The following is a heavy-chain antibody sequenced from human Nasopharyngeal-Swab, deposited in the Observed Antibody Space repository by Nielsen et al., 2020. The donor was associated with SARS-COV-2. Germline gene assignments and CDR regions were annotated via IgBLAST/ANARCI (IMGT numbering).Heavy chain of an antibody. CDR3: AKSYSGSYFSAFDI. J-gene: IGHJ3*02. CDR2: ISYDGSNK. CDR1: GFTFSSYG. D-gene: IGHD1-26*01. V-gene: IGHV3-30*18. Sequence: GGSLRLSCAASGFTFSSYGMHWVRQAPGKGLKWVAVISYDGSNKYYADSVKGRFTISRDNSKNTLYLQMNSLRAEDTAVYYCAKSYSGSYFSAFDIWGQGTMVTVSS.